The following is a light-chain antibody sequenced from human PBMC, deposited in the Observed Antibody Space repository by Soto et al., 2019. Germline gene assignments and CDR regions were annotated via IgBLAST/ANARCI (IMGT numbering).Light chain of an antibody. CDR2: GAS. V-gene: IGKV3-15*01. Sequence: DIVMTQSPATLSVAPGERVTFSCRSSQGVSRKLAWYQHKPGQAPRPLISGASTGATGIPARFSGSGSGTEFTLTISSLQSEDCAIYYCQQYNNWLMLSFGGGTKVDIK. CDR1: QGVSRK. CDR3: QQYNNWLMLS. J-gene: IGKJ4*01.